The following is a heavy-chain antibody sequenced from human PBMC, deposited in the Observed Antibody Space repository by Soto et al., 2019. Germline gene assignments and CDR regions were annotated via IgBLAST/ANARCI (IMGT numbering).Heavy chain of an antibody. CDR3: TTDVWTAAKGAY. CDR2: IKSKTEGRTT. D-gene: IGHD6-25*01. J-gene: IGHJ4*02. V-gene: IGHV3-15*07. Sequence: PGGSLRLSCAASGFTFSNAWMNWVRQAPGKGLEWVGRIKSKTEGRTTDYAAPVKGRFTISRDDSKNTLYLQMNSLKTEDTALYYCTTDVWTAAKGAYCAQRTLVTVSS. CDR1: GFTFSNAW.